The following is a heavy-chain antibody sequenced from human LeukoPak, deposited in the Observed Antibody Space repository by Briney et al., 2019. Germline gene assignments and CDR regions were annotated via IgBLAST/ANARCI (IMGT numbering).Heavy chain of an antibody. J-gene: IGHJ4*02. V-gene: IGHV3-72*01. Sequence: GGPLRLSCAASGFTFSDHYMDWVRQAPGKGLEWVGRTRNKANSYTTEYAASVKGRFTISRDDSKNSLYLQMNGLKTEDTAVYYCARGPDYFDYWGQGTLVTVSS. CDR3: ARGPDYFDY. CDR2: TRNKANSYTT. CDR1: GFTFSDHY.